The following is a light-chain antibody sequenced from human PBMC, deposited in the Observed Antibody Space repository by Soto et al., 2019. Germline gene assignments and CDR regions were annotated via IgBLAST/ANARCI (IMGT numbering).Light chain of an antibody. CDR3: SSYTSSIPNVV. Sequence: QSALTQPPSASGSPGQSVTISCTGTSSDVGGYNYVSWYQQHPGKAPKLMIYDVSNRPSGVSNRFSGSKSGNTASLTISGLQAEDEADYYCSSYTSSIPNVVFGGGTKLTVL. CDR1: SSDVGGYNY. V-gene: IGLV2-14*01. J-gene: IGLJ2*01. CDR2: DVS.